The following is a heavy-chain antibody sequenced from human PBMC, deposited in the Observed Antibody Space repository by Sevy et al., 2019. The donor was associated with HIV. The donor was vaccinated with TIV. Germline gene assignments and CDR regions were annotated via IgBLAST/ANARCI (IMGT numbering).Heavy chain of an antibody. Sequence: ASVKVSCKVSGYTLIEFSMHWVRQAPGKGLEWMGGFDPEEGETIYAQRFQGRVTMTEDTSTDTAYMELSSLRSEDTAVYYGATGLPGEYVDCSSCYSDYFAYWGQGTLVTVSS. V-gene: IGHV1-24*01. D-gene: IGHD2-15*01. CDR2: FDPEEGET. CDR1: GYTLIEFS. J-gene: IGHJ4*02. CDR3: ATGLPGEYVDCSSCYSDYFAY.